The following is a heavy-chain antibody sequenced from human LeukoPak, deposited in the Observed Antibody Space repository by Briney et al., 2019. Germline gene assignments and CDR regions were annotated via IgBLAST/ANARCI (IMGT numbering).Heavy chain of an antibody. CDR1: GYTLTELS. Sequence: ASVKVSCKVSGYTLTELSMHWVRQAPGKGLEWMGGFDPEDGETIYAQKSQGRVTMTEDTSTDTAYMELSSLRSEDTAVYYCATLPGDGSGSSLRDWGQGTLVTVSS. V-gene: IGHV1-24*01. CDR2: FDPEDGET. J-gene: IGHJ4*02. CDR3: ATLPGDGSGSSLRD. D-gene: IGHD3-10*01.